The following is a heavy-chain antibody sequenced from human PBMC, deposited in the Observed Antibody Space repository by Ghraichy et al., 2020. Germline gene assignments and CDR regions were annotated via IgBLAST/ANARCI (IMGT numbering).Heavy chain of an antibody. Sequence: GESLNISCKGSGYSFTSYWIGWVRQMPGKGLEWMGIIYPGDSDTRYSPSFQGQVTISADKSISTAYLQWSSLKASDTAMYYCARLVGYSYGSTQEADAFDIWGQGTMVTVSS. D-gene: IGHD5-18*01. CDR1: GYSFTSYW. V-gene: IGHV5-51*01. J-gene: IGHJ3*02. CDR3: ARLVGYSYGSTQEADAFDI. CDR2: IYPGDSDT.